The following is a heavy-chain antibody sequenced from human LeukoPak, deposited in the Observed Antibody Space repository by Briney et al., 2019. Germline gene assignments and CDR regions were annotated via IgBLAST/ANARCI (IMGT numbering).Heavy chain of an antibody. D-gene: IGHD5-18*01. J-gene: IGHJ4*02. CDR1: GGSFSDYY. Sequence: SETLSLTCAVYGGSFSDYYWSWIRQPPGKGLEWIGEINHSGSTNYNPSLKSRVTISVDTSKNQFSLKLSSVTAADTAVYYCARVDTAMGADYWGQGTLVTVSS. CDR2: INHSGST. V-gene: IGHV4-34*01. CDR3: ARVDTAMGADY.